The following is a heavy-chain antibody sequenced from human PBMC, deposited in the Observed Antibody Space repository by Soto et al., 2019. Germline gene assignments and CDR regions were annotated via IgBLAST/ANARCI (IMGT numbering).Heavy chain of an antibody. CDR2: IWYDGSNK. CDR1: GFTFSSYG. Sequence: PGGSLRLSCAASGFTFSSYGMHWVRQAPGKGLEWVAVIWYDGSNKHYADSVKGRFTISRDNSKNTLYLQMNSLRAEDTAVYYCARAPASYSGYDYYYHYMDVWGKGTTVTVSS. D-gene: IGHD5-12*01. CDR3: ARAPASYSGYDYYYHYMDV. J-gene: IGHJ6*03. V-gene: IGHV3-33*01.